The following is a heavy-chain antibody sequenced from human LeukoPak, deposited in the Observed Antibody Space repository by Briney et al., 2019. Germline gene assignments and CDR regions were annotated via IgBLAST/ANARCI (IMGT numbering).Heavy chain of an antibody. V-gene: IGHV3-7*03. CDR1: GFTFSSYW. Sequence: PGGSLRLFCAASGFTFSSYWMSWVRQAPGKGLEWVANIKQDGSEKYYVDSVKGRFTISRDNAKNSLYLQMNSLRAEDTAVYYCARGGHCSSTSCYSPTDYWGQGTLVTVSS. J-gene: IGHJ4*02. CDR3: ARGGHCSSTSCYSPTDY. D-gene: IGHD2-2*02. CDR2: IKQDGSEK.